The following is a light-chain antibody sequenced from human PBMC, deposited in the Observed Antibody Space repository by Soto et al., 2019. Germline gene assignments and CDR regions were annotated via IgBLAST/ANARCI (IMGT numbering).Light chain of an antibody. V-gene: IGKV3-15*01. CDR2: GAS. CDR1: QSVSSN. J-gene: IGKJ4*01. CDR3: QQRGTWPLT. Sequence: EIVMTQSPATLSVSPGERSTLSCMASQSVSSNLAWYQQKPGQAPRLLIYGASTRATGIPARFSGSGSGTEFTLTISSLQSEDFAVYYCQQRGTWPLTFGEGTKVDIK.